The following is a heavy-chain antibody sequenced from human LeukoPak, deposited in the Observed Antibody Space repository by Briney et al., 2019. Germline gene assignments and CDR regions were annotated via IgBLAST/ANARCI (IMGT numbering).Heavy chain of an antibody. CDR2: IFDIGNT. D-gene: IGHD2-2*01. Sequence: SETLSLTCTVSGGSMNDYYWTWVRQPPGRGPEWIGYIFDIGNTNYNPSLKSRVTISLDTSKNQFPLRLNSVTAADTAVYYCAKGMMPDWFDPWGQGTLVTVSS. V-gene: IGHV4-59*01. CDR3: AKGMMPDWFDP. J-gene: IGHJ5*02. CDR1: GGSMNDYY.